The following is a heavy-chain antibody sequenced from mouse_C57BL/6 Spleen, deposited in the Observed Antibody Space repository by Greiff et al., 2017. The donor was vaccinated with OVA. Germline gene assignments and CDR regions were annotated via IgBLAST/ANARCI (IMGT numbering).Heavy chain of an antibody. CDR1: GYTFTSYW. V-gene: IGHV1-59*01. D-gene: IGHD2-3*01. CDR2: IDPSDSYT. CDR3: DSDGYYSAWFAY. J-gene: IGHJ3*01. Sequence: QVQLKQPGAELVRPGTSVKLSCKASGYTFTSYWMHWVKQRPGQGLEWIGVIDPSDSYTNYNQKFKGKATLTVETSSSTAYMQLSILTSEDSAVYNCDSDGYYSAWFAYWGQGTLVTVSA.